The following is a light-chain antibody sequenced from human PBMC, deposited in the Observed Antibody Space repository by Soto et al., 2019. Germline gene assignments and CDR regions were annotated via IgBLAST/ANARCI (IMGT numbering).Light chain of an antibody. V-gene: IGKV1-5*03. Sequence: DIQMTQSPSTLSASVGDRVTITCRASQSLSSWLAWFQQKPGKAPKLLIYKASTLESGVPSRFSGSGSGTEFTLTISCLQPDDFATYYCQQYSSYPYTFGQGTKLEIK. CDR3: QQYSSYPYT. J-gene: IGKJ2*01. CDR1: QSLSSW. CDR2: KAS.